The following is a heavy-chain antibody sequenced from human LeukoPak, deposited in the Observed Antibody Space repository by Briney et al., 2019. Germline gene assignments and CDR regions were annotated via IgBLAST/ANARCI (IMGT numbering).Heavy chain of an antibody. Sequence: SETLSLTCAVSGGSISSGGYSWSWIRQPSGKGLEWIGYIYHSGSTYYNPSLKSRVTISVDRSKNQFSLNLSSVTAADTAVYYCAREGYCSGGSCDNWFDPWGQGTLVTVSS. CDR2: IYHSGST. CDR1: GGSISSGGYS. D-gene: IGHD2-15*01. V-gene: IGHV4-30-2*01. J-gene: IGHJ5*02. CDR3: AREGYCSGGSCDNWFDP.